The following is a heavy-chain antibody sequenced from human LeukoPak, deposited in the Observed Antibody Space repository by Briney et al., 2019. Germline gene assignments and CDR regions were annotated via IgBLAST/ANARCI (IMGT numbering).Heavy chain of an antibody. Sequence: PSETLSLTCAAYGGSFSGYYWSWIRQPPGKGLEWIGEINDSGSTNYNPSLKSRVTTSVDTSKNQFSLMQSSVTAADTAVYYFARGGYGDYAGLVYWGGGALVTVCS. D-gene: IGHD4-17*01. CDR1: GGSFSGYY. V-gene: IGHV4-34*01. J-gene: IGHJ4*02. CDR2: INDSGST. CDR3: ARGGYGDYAGLVY.